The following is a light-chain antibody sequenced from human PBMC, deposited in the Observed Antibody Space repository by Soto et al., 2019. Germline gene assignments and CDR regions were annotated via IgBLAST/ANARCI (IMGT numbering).Light chain of an antibody. V-gene: IGLV1-40*01. CDR3: QSYAGSNTYV. CDR1: SSNIGASYD. J-gene: IGLJ1*01. Sequence: QSVLTQPPSVSGAPGQRVTISCAGSSSNIGASYDVHWYQQLPGTAPKVVIYGSGNRPSGVPDRFSGSKSGTSASLAIAGLQAEDEADYYCQSYAGSNTYVFGSGTKVTVL. CDR2: GSG.